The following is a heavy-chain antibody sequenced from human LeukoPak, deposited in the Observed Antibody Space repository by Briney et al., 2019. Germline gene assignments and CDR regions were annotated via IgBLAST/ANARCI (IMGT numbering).Heavy chain of an antibody. CDR1: GFTFSTYT. CDR2: ISSNGGGT. V-gene: IGHV3-23*01. CDR3: ARGGGYDRAPYFDY. Sequence: GGSLRLSCAASGFTFSTYTMTWVCQAPGKGLEWVSSISSNGGGTYYADSVKGRFTISRDNSKNTFYVQMNNLRTEDTAVYFCARGGGYDRAPYFDYWGQGSLVTVSS. J-gene: IGHJ4*02. D-gene: IGHD5-12*01.